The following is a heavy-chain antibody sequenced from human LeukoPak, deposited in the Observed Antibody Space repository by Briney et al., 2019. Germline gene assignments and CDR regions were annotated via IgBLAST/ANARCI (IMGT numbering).Heavy chain of an antibody. CDR3: ARENPSGYYNRPIDY. CDR2: IYYSGSI. CDR1: GASISSYY. Sequence: LVKPSETLSLICTVSGASISSYYWSWIRQPPGKGLEWIGDIYYSGSIKYNPSLKSRVTMSVDTSKNQFSLKLSSVTAADTAIYYCARENPSGYYNRPIDYWGQGTLVTVSS. D-gene: IGHD3-22*01. V-gene: IGHV4-59*01. J-gene: IGHJ4*02.